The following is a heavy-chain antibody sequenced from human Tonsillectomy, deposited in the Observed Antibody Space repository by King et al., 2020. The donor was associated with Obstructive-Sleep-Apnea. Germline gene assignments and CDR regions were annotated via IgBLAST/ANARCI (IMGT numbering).Heavy chain of an antibody. CDR3: ARGGGVVAASGYYGMDV. V-gene: IGHV3-30*04. J-gene: IGHJ6*02. Sequence: QLMESGGGVVQPGRSLRLSCVASGFTFSHYAMHWVRQAPGKGLEWVAVVSYDGSDKYYADSVKGRFTISRDNSKNTLYLQMNSLRAEDTAVFYCARGGGVVAASGYYGMDVWDQGTTVTVSS. D-gene: IGHD2-15*01. CDR2: VSYDGSDK. CDR1: GFTFSHYA.